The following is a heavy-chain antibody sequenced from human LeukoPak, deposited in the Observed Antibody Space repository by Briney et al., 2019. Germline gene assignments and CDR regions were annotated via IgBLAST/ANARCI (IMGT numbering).Heavy chain of an antibody. CDR1: GFTFGSYG. J-gene: IGHJ4*02. Sequence: GGSLRLSCAASGFTFGSYGMHWVRQAPGKGLEWGAFIRYDGNNKYYGDSVRGRFTISRDNSKNTLYLQMNSLRAEDTAVYYCAKDLPPYGDEATHGDYWGQGTLVTVSS. D-gene: IGHD4-17*01. CDR3: AKDLPPYGDEATHGDY. CDR2: IRYDGNNK. V-gene: IGHV3-30*02.